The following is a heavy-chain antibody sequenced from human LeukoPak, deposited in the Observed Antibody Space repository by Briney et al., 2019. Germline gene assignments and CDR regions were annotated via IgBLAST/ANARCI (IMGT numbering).Heavy chain of an antibody. CDR1: GYSISSGYY. J-gene: IGHJ3*02. V-gene: IGHV4-38-2*01. Sequence: SETLSLTCAVSGYSISSGYYWGWIRQPPGKGLEWIGSIYHSGSTYYNPSLKSRVTISVDTSKNHFSLKLSSVTAADTAVYYCATKAVAGSGAFDIWGQGTMVTVSS. D-gene: IGHD6-19*01. CDR3: ATKAVAGSGAFDI. CDR2: IYHSGST.